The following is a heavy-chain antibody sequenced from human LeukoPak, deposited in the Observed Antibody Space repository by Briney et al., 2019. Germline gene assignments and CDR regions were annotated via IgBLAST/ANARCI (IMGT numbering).Heavy chain of an antibody. J-gene: IGHJ4*02. V-gene: IGHV4-59*12. CDR1: GGSISSYY. CDR3: ARPSNYYGSGINY. CDR2: IYYSGST. Sequence: PSETLSLTCTVSGGSISSYYWSWIRQPPGKGLEWIGYIYYSGSTNYKPSLKSRVTISVDTSKNQFSLKLSSVTAADTAVYYCARPSNYYGSGINYWGQGTLVTVSS. D-gene: IGHD3-10*01.